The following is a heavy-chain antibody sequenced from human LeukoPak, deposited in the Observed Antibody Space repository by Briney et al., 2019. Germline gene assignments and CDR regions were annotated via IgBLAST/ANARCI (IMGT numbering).Heavy chain of an antibody. J-gene: IGHJ4*02. CDR2: LRKDGYNT. Sequence: GGSLRLSCAASGFSFSDYGMHWLRQAPGKGLEWVAFLRKDGYNTKYADSVKGRFTISRDTSNKMVYLQMNSLRTEDMAVYYCAKDRAGNSCNFDYWGQGTLVAVSS. V-gene: IGHV3-30*02. CDR1: GFSFSDYG. CDR3: AKDRAGNSCNFDY. D-gene: IGHD6-13*01.